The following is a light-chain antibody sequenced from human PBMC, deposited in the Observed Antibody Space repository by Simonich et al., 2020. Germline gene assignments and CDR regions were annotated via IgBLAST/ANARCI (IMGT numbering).Light chain of an antibody. V-gene: IGKV4-1*01. Sequence: DIVMTQSPDSLAVSLGERATINCKSSQSVLYRSNNKTYLAWYHQKPGQPPKLLIYWASTRESGVPDRFSGSGSGTDFTLTISSLQAEDVAVYYCQQYYSTPLTFGGGTKVEIK. CDR1: QSVLYRSNNKTY. CDR3: QQYYSTPLT. J-gene: IGKJ4*01. CDR2: WAS.